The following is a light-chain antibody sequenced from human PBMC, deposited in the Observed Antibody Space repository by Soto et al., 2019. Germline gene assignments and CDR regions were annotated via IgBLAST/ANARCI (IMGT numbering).Light chain of an antibody. V-gene: IGLV4-69*01. Sequence: QLVLTQSPSASASLGASVKLTCTLSSGHSSYAIAWHQQQPEKGPRYLMKLNSDGSHSKGDGIPDRFSGSSSGAERYLTIPSFLSGDEADYYCQTWGTSVVFGGGTKLIVL. J-gene: IGLJ2*01. CDR1: SGHSSYA. CDR3: QTWGTSVV. CDR2: LNSDGSH.